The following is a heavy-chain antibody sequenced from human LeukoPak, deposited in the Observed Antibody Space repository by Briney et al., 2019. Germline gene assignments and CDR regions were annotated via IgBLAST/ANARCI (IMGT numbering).Heavy chain of an antibody. CDR3: ARGGRIAAAGTGCFDY. Sequence: SETLSLTCAVYGGSFSGYYWSWIRQPPGKGLEWIGEINHSGSTNYNPSLKSRVTISVDTSKNQFSLKLSSVTAADTAVYYCARGGRIAAAGTGCFDYWGQGTLVTVSS. J-gene: IGHJ4*02. CDR2: INHSGST. D-gene: IGHD6-13*01. V-gene: IGHV4-34*01. CDR1: GGSFSGYY.